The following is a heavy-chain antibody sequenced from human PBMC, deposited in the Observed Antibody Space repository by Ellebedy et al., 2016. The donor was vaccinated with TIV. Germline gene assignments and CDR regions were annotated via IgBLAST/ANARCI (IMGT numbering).Heavy chain of an antibody. CDR2: INHSGNT. V-gene: IGHV4-34*01. D-gene: IGHD5-18*01. CDR1: GGSFSGYY. Sequence: SETLSLTCAVYGGSFSGYYWSWIRQPPGKGLEWIGEINHSGNTNYNPSLKSRVTISVDTSKNQFSLNLNSVTAADTAAYYCARGRTFSHGLWYFDYWGQGTLVTVSS. J-gene: IGHJ4*02. CDR3: ARGRTFSHGLWYFDY.